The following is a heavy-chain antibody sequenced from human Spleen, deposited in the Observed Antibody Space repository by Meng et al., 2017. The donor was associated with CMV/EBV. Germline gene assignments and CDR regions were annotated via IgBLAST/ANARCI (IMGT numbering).Heavy chain of an antibody. CDR3: AKSGMNYDFWSGYHTLYYFDY. J-gene: IGHJ4*02. D-gene: IGHD3-3*01. CDR2: IYSGGSST. V-gene: IGHV3-23*03. Sequence: GESLKISCAASGSIFSSYAMSWVRQAPGKGLEWVSVIYSGGSSTYYADSVKGRFTISRDNSKNTLYLQMNSLRAEDTAVYYCAKSGMNYDFWSGYHTLYYFDYWGQGTLVTVSS. CDR1: GSIFSSYA.